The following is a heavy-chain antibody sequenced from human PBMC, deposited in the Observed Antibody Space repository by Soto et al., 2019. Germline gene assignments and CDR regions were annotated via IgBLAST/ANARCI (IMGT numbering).Heavy chain of an antibody. D-gene: IGHD3-3*01. J-gene: IGHJ4*02. V-gene: IGHV2-5*02. Sequence: QITLNESGPTVVRPTETLTLTCRFSGFSLTTSGVGVGWIRQSPGKVPEWLALIYWDYDKRYSASLKSRLTITKDTSKNQVVLTVSDLDPTDTATYYCAHRVLRTVFGLVTTTAIYFDFWGQGTPVAVSS. CDR1: GFSLTTSGVG. CDR2: IYWDYDK. CDR3: AHRVLRTVFGLVTTTAIYFDF.